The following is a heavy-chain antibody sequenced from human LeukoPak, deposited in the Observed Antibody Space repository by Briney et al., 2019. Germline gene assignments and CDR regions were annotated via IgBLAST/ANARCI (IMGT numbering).Heavy chain of an antibody. D-gene: IGHD1-1*01. CDR3: ARAIRPGTTTTTEFDY. J-gene: IGHJ4*02. Sequence: SETLSLTCTVSGGSISSYYWSWIRQPAGKGLEWIGRIYTSGSTNYNPSLKSRVTISVDTSKNQFSLKLSSVTAADTAVYYCARAIRPGTTTTTEFDYWGQGTLVTVSS. CDR2: IYTSGST. CDR1: GGSISSYY. V-gene: IGHV4-4*07.